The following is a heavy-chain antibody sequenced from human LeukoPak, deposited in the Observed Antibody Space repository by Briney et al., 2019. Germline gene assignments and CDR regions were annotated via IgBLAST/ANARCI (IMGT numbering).Heavy chain of an antibody. D-gene: IGHD5-18*01. Sequence: GGSLRLSCAASGFTFSDYGMHWFRQAPGKGLEWVAVISFDGNNRYFAGSVKGRFTISRDNSKNTLYLQMNSLSPQDTAVYYCAKGGTQLWFGTYYFNYWGQGTLVTVSS. CDR2: ISFDGNNR. CDR3: AKGGTQLWFGTYYFNY. J-gene: IGHJ4*02. V-gene: IGHV3-30*18. CDR1: GFTFSDYG.